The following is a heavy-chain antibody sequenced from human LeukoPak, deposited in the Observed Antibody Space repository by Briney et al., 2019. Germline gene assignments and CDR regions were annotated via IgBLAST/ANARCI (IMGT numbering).Heavy chain of an antibody. CDR2: IYPGDSHL. D-gene: IGHD3-9*01. J-gene: IGHJ4*02. CDR3: ARSRFNWLLPTDYYFDY. CDR1: GYSFTTYW. Sequence: GESLKISCKGSGYSFTTYWIGWVRQMPGKGLEWMGIIYPGDSHLKYSPSFQGQVTISADKSINTAYLQWSSLKASDTAMYYCARSRFNWLLPTDYYFDYWGQGTLVTVSS. V-gene: IGHV5-51*01.